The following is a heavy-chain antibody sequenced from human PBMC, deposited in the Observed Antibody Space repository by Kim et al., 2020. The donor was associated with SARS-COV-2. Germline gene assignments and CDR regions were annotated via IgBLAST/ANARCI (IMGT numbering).Heavy chain of an antibody. J-gene: IGHJ4*02. D-gene: IGHD6-13*01. CDR3: ARDRIAALDY. Sequence: GGSLRLSCAASGFTFSSYAMHWVRQAPGKGLEWVAVISYDGSNKYYADSVKGRFTISRDNSKNTLYLQMNSLRAEDTAVYYSARDRIAALDYWGQGTLVTVSS. CDR2: ISYDGSNK. V-gene: IGHV3-30*04. CDR1: GFTFSSYA.